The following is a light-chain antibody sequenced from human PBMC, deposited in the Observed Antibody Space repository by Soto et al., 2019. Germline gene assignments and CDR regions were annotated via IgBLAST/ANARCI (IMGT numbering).Light chain of an antibody. V-gene: IGKV3-20*01. CDR2: GAS. Sequence: EIVLTQSPGTLSLTPGERATLSCRASQTVSSSFLAWYQQKPGQAPRLLIYGASSRATGIPDRFSGSGSGTVFTLTISSLGPEGFALYYCQQYGNSPTFGQGTKVEIK. J-gene: IGKJ1*01. CDR3: QQYGNSPT. CDR1: QTVSSSF.